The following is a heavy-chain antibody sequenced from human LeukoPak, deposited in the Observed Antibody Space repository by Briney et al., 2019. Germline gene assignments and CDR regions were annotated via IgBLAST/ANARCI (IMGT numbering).Heavy chain of an antibody. CDR2: IIPILGIA. Sequence: SVKVSSKASGGTFSSYTISWVRQAPGQGLEWMGRIIPILGIANYAQKFQGRVTITADKSTSTAYMELSSPRSEDTAVYYCASVYCSSTSCYSDYWGQGTLVTVSS. J-gene: IGHJ4*02. D-gene: IGHD2-2*01. CDR1: GGTFSSYT. CDR3: ASVYCSSTSCYSDY. V-gene: IGHV1-69*02.